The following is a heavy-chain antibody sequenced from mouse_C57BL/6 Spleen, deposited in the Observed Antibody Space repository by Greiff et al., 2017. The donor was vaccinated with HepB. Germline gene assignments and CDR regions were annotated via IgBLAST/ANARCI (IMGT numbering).Heavy chain of an antibody. Sequence: EVMLVESEGGLVQPGSSMKLSCTASGFTFSDYYMAWVRQVPEKGLEWVANINYDGSSTYYLDSLKSRFIISRDNAKNILYLQMSSLKSEDTATYYCARGRDYDSYAMDYWGQGTSVTVSS. V-gene: IGHV5-16*01. J-gene: IGHJ4*01. CDR2: INYDGSST. CDR3: ARGRDYDSYAMDY. D-gene: IGHD2-4*01. CDR1: GFTFSDYY.